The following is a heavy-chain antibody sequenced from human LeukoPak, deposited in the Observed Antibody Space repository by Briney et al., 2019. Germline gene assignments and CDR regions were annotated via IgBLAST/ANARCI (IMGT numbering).Heavy chain of an antibody. V-gene: IGHV1-18*01. Sequence: ASVKVSCKASGYTFTSYGISWVRQAPGQGLEWMGWISAYNGNTNYAQKLQGRVTMTTDTSTSTAYMELRSLRSDDTAVYYCARRPGIAARRQGYYYYMDVWGKGTTVTVSS. CDR1: GYTFTSYG. J-gene: IGHJ6*03. CDR3: ARRPGIAARRQGYYYYMDV. D-gene: IGHD6-6*01. CDR2: ISAYNGNT.